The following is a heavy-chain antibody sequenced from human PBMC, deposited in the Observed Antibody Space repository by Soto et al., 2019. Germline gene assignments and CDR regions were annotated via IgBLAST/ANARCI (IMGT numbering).Heavy chain of an antibody. CDR1: GGSIGSSSNY. CDR3: ARQNSDSAGYYVCAY. CDR2: IYYSGLT. Sequence: QLQLQESGPGLVKPSETLSLTCTVSGGSIGSSSNYWAWIGQPPGKGLEWIGSIYYSGLTYDNPSLKSRVTISGGTSKPQFALRLSSVTAADTDVYDCARQNSDSAGYYVCAYWGQGTLVTVSS. J-gene: IGHJ4*02. D-gene: IGHD3-22*01. V-gene: IGHV4-39*01.